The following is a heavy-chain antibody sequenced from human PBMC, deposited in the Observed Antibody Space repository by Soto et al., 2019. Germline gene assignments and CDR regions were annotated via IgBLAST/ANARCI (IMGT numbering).Heavy chain of an antibody. V-gene: IGHV4-59*01. CDR3: ARTLSEYYYYYYGMDV. CDR1: GGSSSSYY. J-gene: IGHJ6*02. Sequence: AETLSLTCTVSGGSSSSYYWSWIRQPPGKGLEWIGYIYYSGSTNYNPSLKSRVTISVDTSKNQFSLKLSSVTAADTAVYYCARTLSEYYYYYYGMDVWGQGTTVTVS. D-gene: IGHD3-16*01. CDR2: IYYSGST.